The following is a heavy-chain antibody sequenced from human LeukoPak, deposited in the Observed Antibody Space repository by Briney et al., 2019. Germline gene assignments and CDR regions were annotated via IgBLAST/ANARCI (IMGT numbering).Heavy chain of an antibody. Sequence: SETLSLTCAVSGGSISSSNWWSWVRQPPGKGLEWIGEIYHSGSTNYNPSLKSRVTIPVDKSKNQFSLKLSSVTAADTAVYYCARDRGTVTLLYYFDYWGQGTLVTVSS. J-gene: IGHJ4*02. CDR2: IYHSGST. CDR3: ARDRGTVTLLYYFDY. D-gene: IGHD4-17*01. CDR1: GGSISSSNW. V-gene: IGHV4-4*02.